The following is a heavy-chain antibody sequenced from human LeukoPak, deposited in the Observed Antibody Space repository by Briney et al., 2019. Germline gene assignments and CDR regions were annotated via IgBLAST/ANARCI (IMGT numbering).Heavy chain of an antibody. V-gene: IGHV4-34*01. CDR2: IDHSGNT. CDR3: ARPTTFIAVGFFDY. CDR1: GFTFCSYR. J-gene: IGHJ4*02. Sequence: GALGLSCVASGFTFCSYRMNWVRRAPGKGVGWVGEIDHSGNTNYNPSLKTRVTISVDTSKNQFSLKLSSVTAADTAVYYCARPTTFIAVGFFDYWGQGTLVTVSS. D-gene: IGHD6-19*01.